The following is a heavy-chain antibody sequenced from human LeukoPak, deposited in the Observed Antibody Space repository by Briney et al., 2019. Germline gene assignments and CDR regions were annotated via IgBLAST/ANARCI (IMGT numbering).Heavy chain of an antibody. V-gene: IGHV1-69*05. Sequence: SVKVSCKASGGTFITYTINWVRQAPRQGLEWMGGIIPIFGTANYAQTFQGRVTVTTDDSTSTAFMELSSLRSEDTAVYYCATYMLRDNWNVHTFDSWGQGTLVTVSS. CDR1: GGTFITYT. J-gene: IGHJ4*02. D-gene: IGHD1-1*01. CDR3: ATYMLRDNWNVHTFDS. CDR2: IIPIFGTA.